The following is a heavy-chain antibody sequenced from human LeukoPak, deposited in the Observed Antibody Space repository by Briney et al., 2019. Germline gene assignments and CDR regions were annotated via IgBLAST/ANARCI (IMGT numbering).Heavy chain of an antibody. D-gene: IGHD3-10*01. CDR1: GFTFSGSA. CDR2: IRSKANSYAT. CDR3: TRRVDYYGSGSYYYMDV. J-gene: IGHJ6*03. Sequence: GGSLRLSCAASGFTFSGSAMHWVRQASGKGLEWVGRIRSKANSYATAYAASVKGRFTISRDDSKNTAYLQMNSLKTEDTAVYYCTRRVDYYGSGSYYYMDVWGKGTTVTVSS. V-gene: IGHV3-73*01.